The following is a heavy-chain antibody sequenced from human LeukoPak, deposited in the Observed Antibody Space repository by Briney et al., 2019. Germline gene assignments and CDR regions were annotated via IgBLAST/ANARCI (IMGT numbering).Heavy chain of an antibody. V-gene: IGHV1-24*01. J-gene: IGHJ4*02. D-gene: IGHD2-15*01. Sequence: ASVKVSCKVSEYTLTELSMHWVRQAPGKGLEWMGGFDPEDGETIYAQKFQGRVTMTEDTSTDTAYMELSSLRSEDTAVYYCATLGYCSGGSCYSVFDYWGQGTLVTVSS. CDR3: ATLGYCSGGSCYSVFDY. CDR2: FDPEDGET. CDR1: EYTLTELS.